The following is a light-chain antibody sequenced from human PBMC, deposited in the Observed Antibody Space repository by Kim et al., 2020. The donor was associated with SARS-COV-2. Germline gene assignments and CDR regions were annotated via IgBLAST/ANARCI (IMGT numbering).Light chain of an antibody. J-gene: IGKJ1*01. V-gene: IGKV3-20*01. Sequence: PGDRATRSCRASQSVSASYFAWYQQRPGQPPRLLIYGAYSRAPGTPDRFSGSGWGTDFTLTISSLEPEDFAVYFCQHYGTTPRTFGQGTKVDIK. CDR2: GAY. CDR3: QHYGTTPRT. CDR1: QSVSASY.